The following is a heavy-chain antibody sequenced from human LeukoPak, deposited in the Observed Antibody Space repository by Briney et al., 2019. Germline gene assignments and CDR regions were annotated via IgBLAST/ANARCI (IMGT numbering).Heavy chain of an antibody. V-gene: IGHV1-46*01. Sequence: ASVKVSCKASGYIFTNYYMHWVRQAPGQGLEWMGIINPSGGTTSYAPKFQARVTMTRDTSTSTVYMELSKLSSEDTAVYYCARGERHDFHFDYWGQGTLVTVSS. CDR2: INPSGGTT. D-gene: IGHD3-3*01. CDR1: GYIFTNYY. CDR3: ARGERHDFHFDY. J-gene: IGHJ4*02.